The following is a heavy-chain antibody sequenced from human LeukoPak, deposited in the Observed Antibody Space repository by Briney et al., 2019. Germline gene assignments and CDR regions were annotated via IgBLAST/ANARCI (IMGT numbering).Heavy chain of an antibody. CDR3: ARAAGYGAGSYGFEI. J-gene: IGHJ3*02. Sequence: GGSLRLSCAASGFSLSDHVMRWVRQAPGGGLVWVSRIIRHGTDTDYADAVKGRFTISRDIATNTLYLELSSLRAEDTAIYYCARAAGYGAGSYGFEIWGQGTAVTVSS. D-gene: IGHD3-10*01. CDR2: IIRHGTDT. V-gene: IGHV3-74*01. CDR1: GFSLSDHV.